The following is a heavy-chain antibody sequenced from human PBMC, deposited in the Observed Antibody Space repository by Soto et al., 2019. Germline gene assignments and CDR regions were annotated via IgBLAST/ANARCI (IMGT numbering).Heavy chain of an antibody. CDR2: IYWDDDK. CDR3: AHRPIYSSGRKDAFDI. D-gene: IGHD3-10*01. Sequence: ITLKESGPALVKPTQTLTLTCTFSGFSLTTSGVGVGWILQPPGKALERLALIYWDDDKHYSTSLKSRLTITKDSSKNEVVLTMANMDPVETATYFCAHRPIYSSGRKDAFDIRGQGTMVTVSS. CDR1: GFSLTTSGVG. V-gene: IGHV2-5*02. J-gene: IGHJ3*02.